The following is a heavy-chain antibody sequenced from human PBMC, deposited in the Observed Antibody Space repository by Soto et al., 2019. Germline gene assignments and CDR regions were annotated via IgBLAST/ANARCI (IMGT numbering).Heavy chain of an antibody. CDR3: ARDPYRDYGENGAQFDP. Sequence: QVQLVQSGAEVKKPGASVKVSCKASGYTFTSYYMHWVRQAPGQGLERMGIINPSGGSTSYAQKCRGRVTMTRDTSTSTVYMELSSLRAEDTAVYYCARDPYRDYGENGAQFDPWGQGTLVTVSS. D-gene: IGHD4-17*01. J-gene: IGHJ5*02. CDR2: INPSGGST. V-gene: IGHV1-46*01. CDR1: GYTFTSYY.